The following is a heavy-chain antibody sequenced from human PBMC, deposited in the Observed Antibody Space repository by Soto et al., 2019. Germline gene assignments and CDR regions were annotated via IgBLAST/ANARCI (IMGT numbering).Heavy chain of an antibody. J-gene: IGHJ4*02. CDR2: INPNNGAT. V-gene: IGHV1-2*02. CDR1: GYIFTGNY. CDR3: APHYPDSSGYFDH. Sequence: ASVKVSCKASGYIFTGNYMHWVRQAPGQGLEYMGWINPNNGATNYAQNFQGRVTMTWDTSISTAYMEVRRRRSDDTAVYYCAPHYPDSSGYFDHWGQGTLVTVSS. D-gene: IGHD3-22*01.